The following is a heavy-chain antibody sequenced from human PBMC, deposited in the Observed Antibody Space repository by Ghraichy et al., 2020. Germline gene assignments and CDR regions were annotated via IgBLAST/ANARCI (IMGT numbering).Heavy chain of an antibody. V-gene: IGHV3-53*01. D-gene: IGHD3-22*01. J-gene: IGHJ3*01. Sequence: GGSLRLSCAASGLSVSTNSRSWVRQAPGRGLEWVSIIHSDTTTYYADSVRGRFTISRDTSKNTLYLQMNSLRVEDTAVYYCAKDMYYYENNGGSAAFDLWGQGTTVTVSS. CDR1: GLSVSTNS. CDR3: AKDMYYYENNGGSAAFDL. CDR2: IHSDTTT.